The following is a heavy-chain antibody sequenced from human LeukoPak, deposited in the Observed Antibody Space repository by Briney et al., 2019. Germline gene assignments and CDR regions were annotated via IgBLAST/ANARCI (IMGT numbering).Heavy chain of an antibody. CDR1: GFSLSTSGVG. J-gene: IGHJ4*02. V-gene: IGHV2-5*02. D-gene: IGHD6-13*01. CDR3: SHSHSIAAVGTVDY. CDR2: IYWDDDK. Sequence: SGPTLVNPTQTLTLTCTFSGFSLSTSGVGVGWIRQPPGKALEWLALIYWDDDKRYSPSLKSRLTITKDTSKNQVVLTMTNLDPVDTATYYCSHSHSIAAVGTVDYWGQGTLVTVSS.